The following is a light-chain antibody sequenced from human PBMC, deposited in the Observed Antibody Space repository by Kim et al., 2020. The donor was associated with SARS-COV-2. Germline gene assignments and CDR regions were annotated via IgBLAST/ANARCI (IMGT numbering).Light chain of an antibody. CDR3: LQDSRYPRT. CDR2: AAS. J-gene: IGKJ1*01. CDR1: QAIRNE. Sequence: ASTGDRVTSTCRASQAIRNELGWYQQKPGKAPKVLIYAASTLQSGVSSRFSGSGSGTDFTLTISSLQPEDFATYYCLQDSRYPRTFGQGTKVEIK. V-gene: IGKV1-6*01.